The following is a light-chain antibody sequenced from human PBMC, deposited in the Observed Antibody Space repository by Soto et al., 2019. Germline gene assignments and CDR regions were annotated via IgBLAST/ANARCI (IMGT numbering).Light chain of an antibody. CDR2: GAS. CDR1: QSVSSN. Sequence: EIVMKQSPATLSVSPGERATLSCSASQSVSSNFAWYQQKPGQAPSLRIYGASTGATGIPARFSGSGSVTEFNFANSSLQSEDFAVDYCKHYNNWPPWTFGQGNKVEIK. CDR3: KHYNNWPPWT. J-gene: IGKJ1*01. V-gene: IGKV3-15*01.